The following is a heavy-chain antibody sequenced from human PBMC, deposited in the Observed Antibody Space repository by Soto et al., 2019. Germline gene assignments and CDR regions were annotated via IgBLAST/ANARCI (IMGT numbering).Heavy chain of an antibody. CDR2: ISSSSSYI. J-gene: IGHJ6*02. CDR3: ARVGSQRYYYYGMDV. V-gene: IGHV3-21*01. Sequence: GSLRLSCAASGFTFSSYSMNWVRQAPGKGLEWVSSISSSSSYIYYADSVKGRFTISRDNAKNSLYLQMNSLRAEDTAVYYCARVGSQRYYYYGMDVWGQGTTVTVSS. D-gene: IGHD6-25*01. CDR1: GFTFSSYS.